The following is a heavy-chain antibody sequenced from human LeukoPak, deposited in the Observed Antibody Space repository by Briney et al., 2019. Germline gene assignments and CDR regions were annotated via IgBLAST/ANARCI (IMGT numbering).Heavy chain of an antibody. V-gene: IGHV3-23*01. D-gene: IGHD6-25*01. J-gene: IGHJ4*02. CDR2: ISGSGGST. Sequence: GGSLRLSCAVSGFTFSSYVMSWVRQAPGKGLEWVSAISGSGGSTYYADSVKGRFTISRDNSKNTLYLQMNSLRAEDTAVYYCAKSPRSSDHESFNWGQGTLVTVSS. CDR3: AKSPRSSDHESFN. CDR1: GFTFSSYV.